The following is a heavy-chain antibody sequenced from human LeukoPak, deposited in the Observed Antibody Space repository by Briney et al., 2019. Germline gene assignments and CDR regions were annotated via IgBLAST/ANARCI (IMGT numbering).Heavy chain of an antibody. CDR1: GFTFSDYY. CDR2: ITSSGTSI. D-gene: IGHD5-18*01. V-gene: IGHV3-11*04. Sequence: GSLRLSCAASGFTFSDYYMTWIRQAPGKGLEWVSYITSSGTSIYYADSVKGRFTISRDNAKSSLYLQMNSLRAEDTAVYYCARAGRGFTYGYSDYWGQGTLVTVSS. CDR3: ARAGRGFTYGYSDY. J-gene: IGHJ4*02.